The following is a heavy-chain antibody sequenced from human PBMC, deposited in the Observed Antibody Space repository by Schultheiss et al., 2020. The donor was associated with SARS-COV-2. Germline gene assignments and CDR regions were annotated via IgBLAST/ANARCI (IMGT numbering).Heavy chain of an antibody. D-gene: IGHD5-24*01. CDR2: INPSGGST. CDR1: GYTFTSYA. Sequence: ASVKVSCKASGYTFTSYAMHWVRQAPGQRLEWMGIINPSGGSTSYAQKFQGRVTITADESTSTAYMELSSLRSEDTAVYYCAADGYNSRADYWGQGTLVTVSS. CDR3: AADGYNSRADY. V-gene: IGHV1-46*01. J-gene: IGHJ4*02.